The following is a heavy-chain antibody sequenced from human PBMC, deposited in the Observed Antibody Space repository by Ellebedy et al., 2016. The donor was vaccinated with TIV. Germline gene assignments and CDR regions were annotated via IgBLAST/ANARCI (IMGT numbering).Heavy chain of an antibody. CDR3: ARDQQQLVIHNYYGLDV. D-gene: IGHD6-13*01. V-gene: IGHV1-18*01. Sequence: AASVKVSCKASGYIFTNYAIHWVRQAPGQRLEWMGWISGHDGDTNYAQKLQGRVTMTTDTSTSTAYMELRSLRSDDTAVYYCARDQQQLVIHNYYGLDVWGQGTTVTVSS. CDR2: ISGHDGDT. J-gene: IGHJ6*02. CDR1: GYIFTNYA.